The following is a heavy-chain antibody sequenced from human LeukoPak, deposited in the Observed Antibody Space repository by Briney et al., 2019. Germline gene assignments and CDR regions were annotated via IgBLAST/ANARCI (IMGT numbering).Heavy chain of an antibody. CDR3: ASLQLWSNHDY. CDR2: INHSGST. CDR1: GGSISSSSYY. V-gene: IGHV4-39*07. D-gene: IGHD5-18*01. Sequence: PSETLSLTCTVSGGSISSSSYYWGWIRQPPGKGLEWIGEINHSGSTNYNPSLKSRVTISVDTSKNQFSLKLSSVTAADTAVYYCASLQLWSNHDYWGQGTLVTVSS. J-gene: IGHJ4*02.